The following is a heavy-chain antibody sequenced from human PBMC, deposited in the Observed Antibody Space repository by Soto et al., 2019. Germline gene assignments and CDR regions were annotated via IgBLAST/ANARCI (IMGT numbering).Heavy chain of an antibody. J-gene: IGHJ4*02. V-gene: IGHV4-30-2*01. CDR2: IYHSGST. CDR1: GGSISSGGYS. CDR3: ARQYSSSWYYHY. D-gene: IGHD6-13*01. Sequence: SETLSLTCAFSGGSISSGGYSWSWIRQPPGKGLEWIGYIYHSGSTYYNPSLKSRVTISVDRSKNQFSLKLSSVTAADTAVYYCARQYSSSWYYHYWGQGTLVTVSS.